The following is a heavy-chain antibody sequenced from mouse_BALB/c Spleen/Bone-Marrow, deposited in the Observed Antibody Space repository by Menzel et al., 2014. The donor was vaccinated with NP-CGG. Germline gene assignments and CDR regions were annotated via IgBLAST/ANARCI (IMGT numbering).Heavy chain of an antibody. Sequence: DVQLQESGGGLVQPGGSLKLSCAASGFTFSSYIMSWVRQPPEKRLEWVAYISNGGDNTYYPDTVKGRFIISRDNAKNTLCLQMSSLKSEDTAMYYCVRHRYDGYYFDYWGQGTTLTVSS. CDR3: VRHRYDGYYFDY. V-gene: IGHV5-12-2*01. D-gene: IGHD2-14*01. J-gene: IGHJ2*01. CDR1: GFTFSSYI. CDR2: ISNGGDNT.